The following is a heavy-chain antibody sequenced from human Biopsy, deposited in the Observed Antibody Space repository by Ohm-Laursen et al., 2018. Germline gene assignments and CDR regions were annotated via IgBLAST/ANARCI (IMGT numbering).Heavy chain of an antibody. CDR3: ARDYDTSGYYYVS. J-gene: IGHJ5*02. D-gene: IGHD3-22*01. Sequence: GTLSLTCTVSGGSISNNNYYWGWIRQPPGKGLGWIGSIFYRGSTHYKPSLKSRINISVDTTKNQFSLKVISVTAADTAVYYCARDYDTSGYYYVSWGQGTLVTVSS. V-gene: IGHV4-39*01. CDR2: IFYRGST. CDR1: GGSISNNNYY.